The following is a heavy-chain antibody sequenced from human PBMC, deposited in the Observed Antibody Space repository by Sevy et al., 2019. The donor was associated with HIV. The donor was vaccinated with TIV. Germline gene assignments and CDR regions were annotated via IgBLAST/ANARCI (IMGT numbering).Heavy chain of an antibody. J-gene: IGHJ5*02. Sequence: GGSLRLSCTASGFTFGDYAMSWFRRAPGKGLEWVGFSRSKAYGGTTEYAASVKGRFTISRDDSKSIAYLQMNSLKTEDTAAYYCTREGSFFSVSWGQGTLVTVSS. D-gene: IGHD3-3*02. V-gene: IGHV3-49*03. CDR1: GFTFGDYA. CDR2: SRSKAYGGTT. CDR3: TREGSFFSVS.